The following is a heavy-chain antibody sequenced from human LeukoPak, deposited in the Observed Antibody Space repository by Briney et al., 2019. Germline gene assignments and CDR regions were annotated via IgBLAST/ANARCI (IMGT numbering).Heavy chain of an antibody. CDR1: GGTFNNSA. V-gene: IGHV1-69*05. D-gene: IGHD4-17*01. J-gene: IGHJ5*02. CDR2: IMPLFGTA. CDR3: ARDVHGDYGSGWFDP. Sequence: APVKVSCKTSGGTFNNSAISWVRQAPGQGLEWLGGIMPLFGTAGYAQKFQGRVTITKDESTRTVYLELTSLTSDDTAVYYCARDVHGDYGSGWFDPWGQGTLVSVSS.